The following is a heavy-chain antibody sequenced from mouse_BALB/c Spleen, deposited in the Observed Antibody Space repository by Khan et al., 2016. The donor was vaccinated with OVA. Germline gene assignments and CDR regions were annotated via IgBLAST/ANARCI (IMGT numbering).Heavy chain of an antibody. Sequence: QVQLQQSGAELVKAGASVKMSCKASGYTFTSYWMHWVQQRLGQGLEWFAETNPTNGRTYYNEKFKSKATLTVDKSSSTAYMLLSGPTFEDSAVYYCARIKKIVATYFDDWGQGTTLTVSS. CDR2: TNPTNGRT. CDR3: ARIKKIVATYFDD. D-gene: IGHD1-1*01. CDR1: GYTFTSYW. J-gene: IGHJ2*01. V-gene: IGHV1S81*02.